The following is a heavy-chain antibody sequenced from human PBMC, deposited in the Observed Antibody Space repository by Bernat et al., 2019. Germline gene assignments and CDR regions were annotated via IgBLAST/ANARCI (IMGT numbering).Heavy chain of an antibody. D-gene: IGHD3-10*01. V-gene: IGHV3-33*01. CDR3: ARDNHRSGSYLARNYYYYGMDV. J-gene: IGHJ6*02. CDR2: IWYDGSNK. CDR1: GFTFSSYG. Sequence: QVQLVESGGGVVQPGGSLRLSCAASGFTFSSYGMHWVRQAPGKGLEWVAVIWYDGSNKYYADSVKGRFTISRDNSKNTLYLQMNSLRAEDTAVYYCARDNHRSGSYLARNYYYYGMDVWGQGTTVTVSS.